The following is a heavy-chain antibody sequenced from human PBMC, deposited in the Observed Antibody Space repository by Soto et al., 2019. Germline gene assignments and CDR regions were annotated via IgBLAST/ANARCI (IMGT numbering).Heavy chain of an antibody. CDR3: AKDRAPLTMIVVVITVCDY. CDR1: GSTFSSYG. Sequence: VGSLRLSCAASGSTFSSYGMHWVRQAPGKGLEWVAVISYDGSNKYYADSVKGRFTISRDNSKNTLYLQMNSLRAEDTAVYYCAKDRAPLTMIVVVITVCDYWGQGTLVTVSS. V-gene: IGHV3-30*18. D-gene: IGHD3-22*01. J-gene: IGHJ4*02. CDR2: ISYDGSNK.